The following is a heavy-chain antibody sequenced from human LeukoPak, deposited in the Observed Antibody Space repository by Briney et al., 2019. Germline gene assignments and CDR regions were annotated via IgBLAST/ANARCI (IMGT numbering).Heavy chain of an antibody. J-gene: IGHJ5*02. CDR3: ARGAPFDP. Sequence: PSETLSLTCTVSGGSISSYYWSWIRQPPGKGLEWIGYIYYSGSTNHNPSLKSRVTISVDTSKNQFSLKLSSVTAADTAVYYCARGAPFDPWGQGTLVTVSS. V-gene: IGHV4-59*01. CDR1: GGSISSYY. CDR2: IYYSGST.